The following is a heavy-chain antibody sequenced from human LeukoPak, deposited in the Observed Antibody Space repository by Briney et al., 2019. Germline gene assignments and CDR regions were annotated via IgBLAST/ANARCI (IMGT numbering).Heavy chain of an antibody. V-gene: IGHV4-34*01. Sequence: SETLSLTCAVYGGSFSGYYWSWIRQPPGKGLEWIGEINHSGSTNYNPSLKSRVTISVDTSKNQFSLKLSSVTAADTAVYYCASLRYCSSTSCSNGYHYYGMDVWGEGTTVTVSS. CDR2: INHSGST. CDR1: GGSFSGYY. CDR3: ASLRYCSSTSCSNGYHYYGMDV. J-gene: IGHJ6*04. D-gene: IGHD2-2*01.